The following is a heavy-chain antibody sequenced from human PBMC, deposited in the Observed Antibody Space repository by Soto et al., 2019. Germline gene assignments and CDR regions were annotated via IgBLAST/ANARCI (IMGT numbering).Heavy chain of an antibody. J-gene: IGHJ5*02. D-gene: IGHD6-19*01. V-gene: IGHV3-9*01. Sequence: PGGSLRLSCVASGFTFDDYAVHWVRQGPGKGLEWVSGISGDSGTIGYGDSVKGRFTISRDNAKNSLLLRLNSLRTEDTATYYCAKSGSSGWYGWFDPWGQGTLVTVSS. CDR2: ISGDSGTI. CDR1: GFTFDDYA. CDR3: AKSGSSGWYGWFDP.